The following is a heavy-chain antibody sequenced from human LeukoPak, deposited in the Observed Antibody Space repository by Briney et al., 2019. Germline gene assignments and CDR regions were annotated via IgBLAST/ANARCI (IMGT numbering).Heavy chain of an antibody. CDR2: ISSSCSYI. Sequence: GGSLRLSCAASGFTFSSYSMNWVRQAPGKGLEWVSSISSSCSYIYYADSVKGRFTISRDNAKNSLYLQMNSLRAEDTAVYYCARDAVKLAVAGSDYWGQGTLVTVSS. CDR3: ARDAVKLAVAGSDY. D-gene: IGHD6-19*01. J-gene: IGHJ4*02. CDR1: GFTFSSYS. V-gene: IGHV3-21*01.